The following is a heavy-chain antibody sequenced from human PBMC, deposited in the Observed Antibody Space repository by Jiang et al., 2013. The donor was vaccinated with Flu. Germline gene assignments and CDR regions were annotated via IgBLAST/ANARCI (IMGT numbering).Heavy chain of an antibody. CDR1: GDTFSYA. J-gene: IGHJ4*02. Sequence: VQLVESGAEVKKPGSSVKVSCKASGDTFSYAVSWVRQAPGQGLEWMGGIIPIFGTTNLAQKFQGRVRISADEHDSTSTAYMELSSLRSEDTAVYYCARGVGGYSYGYVLYWGQGTLVTVSS. D-gene: IGHD5-18*01. CDR3: ARGVGGYSYGYVLY. V-gene: IGHV1-69*01. CDR2: IIPIFGTT.